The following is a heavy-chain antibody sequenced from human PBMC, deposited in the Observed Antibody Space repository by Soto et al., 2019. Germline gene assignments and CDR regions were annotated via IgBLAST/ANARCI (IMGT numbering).Heavy chain of an antibody. D-gene: IGHD3-9*01. CDR2: INPNSGGT. CDR1: GYTFTGYY. V-gene: IGHV1-2*04. Sequence: VSVKVSCKASGYTFTGYYTHWVRQAPGQGLEWMGWINPNSGGTNYAQKFQGWVTMTRDTSISTAYMELSRLRSDDTAVYYCARALYYDILTGPDAFDIWGQGTMVTV. J-gene: IGHJ3*02. CDR3: ARALYYDILTGPDAFDI.